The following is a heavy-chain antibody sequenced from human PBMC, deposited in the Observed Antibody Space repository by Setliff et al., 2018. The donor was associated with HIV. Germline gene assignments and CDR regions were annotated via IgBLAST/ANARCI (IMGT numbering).Heavy chain of an antibody. V-gene: IGHV4-59*11. J-gene: IGHJ6*03. CDR1: GGSITSHY. CDR2: VFYTGGT. D-gene: IGHD5-18*01. CDR3: AKTIRGYISGDYMDV. Sequence: SETLSLTCTISGGSITSHYWSWIRQPPGKGLEWIGYVFYTGGTNYRPSLRGRVTISVDTSKNTFSLKPSSVTAADTAVYYCAKTIRGYISGDYMDVWGKWTTVTVSS.